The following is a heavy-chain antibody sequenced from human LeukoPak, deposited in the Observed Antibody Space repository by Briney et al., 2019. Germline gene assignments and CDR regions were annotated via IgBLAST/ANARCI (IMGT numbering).Heavy chain of an antibody. Sequence: GSLRLSCTASGFTVSSTYVSWVRQAPGKGLEWVSIIYSDGTTCYADSVKGRFTISRDNSKNTVYLQMNSLRAEDTAKYYCARVIRTGNSGFSFDYWGQGTLVTVSS. CDR2: IYSDGTT. V-gene: IGHV3-53*01. J-gene: IGHJ4*02. CDR3: ARVIRTGNSGFSFDY. CDR1: GFTVSSTY. D-gene: IGHD4-23*01.